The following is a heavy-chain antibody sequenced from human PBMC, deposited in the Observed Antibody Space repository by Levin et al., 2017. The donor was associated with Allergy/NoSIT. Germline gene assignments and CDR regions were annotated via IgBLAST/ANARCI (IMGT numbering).Heavy chain of an antibody. D-gene: IGHD2-21*01. V-gene: IGHV1-46*01. CDR2: INPSGGST. CDR3: AGDFHFPGVVPDPLLLIQHRGWCDP. J-gene: IGHJ5*02. CDR1: GYTFTSYY. Sequence: ASVKVSCKASGYTFTSYYMHWVRQAPGQGLEWMGIINPSGGSTSYAQKFQGRVTMTRDTSTSTAYMELSSLRSEDTAVYYCAGDFHFPGVVPDPLLLIQHRGWCDPWGQGTLVNV.